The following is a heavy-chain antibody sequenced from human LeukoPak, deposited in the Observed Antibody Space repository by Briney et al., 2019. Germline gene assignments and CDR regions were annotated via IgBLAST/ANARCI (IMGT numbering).Heavy chain of an antibody. J-gene: IGHJ5*02. Sequence: SETLSLTCTVSGGPTSSYYWSWIRQPAGKGLEWIGRIYSSGSTDYNPSLRSRVTVSVDTSKNQFSLKLTSVTAADTAVYYCAREPAVTKVWFDPWGQGTLVIVSS. CDR1: GGPTSSYY. D-gene: IGHD4-11*01. V-gene: IGHV4-4*07. CDR3: AREPAVTKVWFDP. CDR2: IYSSGST.